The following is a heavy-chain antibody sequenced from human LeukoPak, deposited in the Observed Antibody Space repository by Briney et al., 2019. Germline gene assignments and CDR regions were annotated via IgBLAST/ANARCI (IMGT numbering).Heavy chain of an antibody. V-gene: IGHV1-18*01. Sequence: ASVKVSCKASGYTFTSYGISWVRQAPGQGLEWMGWISAYNGNTTYAQKLQGRVTMTTDTSTSTAYMELRSLRSDDTAVYYCARDQPTLYGDYVNYYYGMDVWGQGTTVTVSS. CDR1: GYTFTSYG. D-gene: IGHD4-17*01. J-gene: IGHJ6*02. CDR3: ARDQPTLYGDYVNYYYGMDV. CDR2: ISAYNGNT.